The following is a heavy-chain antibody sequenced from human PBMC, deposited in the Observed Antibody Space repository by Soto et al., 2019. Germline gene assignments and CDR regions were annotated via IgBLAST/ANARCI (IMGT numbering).Heavy chain of an antibody. Sequence: EVQLLESGGTLVQPGGSLRLSCAASGFTFGSYAMARVRQAPGKGLEWVSGISRSGDKTYYKDSVKGRFTISRDNSKNTLYLQMNSLRAEDTAIYYCAKDFTGVSSGWAPFDYWGPGTLVTVSS. CDR1: GFTFGSYA. D-gene: IGHD6-19*01. CDR3: AKDFTGVSSGWAPFDY. V-gene: IGHV3-23*01. J-gene: IGHJ4*02. CDR2: ISRSGDKT.